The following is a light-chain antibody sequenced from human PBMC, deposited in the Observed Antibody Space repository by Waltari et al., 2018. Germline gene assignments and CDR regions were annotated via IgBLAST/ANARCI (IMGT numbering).Light chain of an antibody. CDR2: WAS. V-gene: IGKV4-1*01. J-gene: IGKJ5*01. Sequence: DIVLTQSPDSLAVSLGQRATTNCKSSQSVYSTYNRENCLGWYQQKPGQPPKLLFYWASTREPGVPDRFSGSGSGTDFTLTISSLQAEDVALYYCQQYYTSPSTFGQGTRLEIK. CDR3: QQYYTSPST. CDR1: QSVYSTYNRENC.